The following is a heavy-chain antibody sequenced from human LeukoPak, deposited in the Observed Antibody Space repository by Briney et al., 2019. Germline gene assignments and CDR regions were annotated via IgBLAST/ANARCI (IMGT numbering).Heavy chain of an antibody. J-gene: IGHJ4*02. CDR3: ARTRGFIVGATIDY. CDR2: INHSGSP. CDR1: CGSFSGYY. Sequence: PSETLSLTCAVYCGSFSGYYWSWIRQPPAKGLEWIGEINHSGSPNYKPSLHSRVTISVDTSNNHFSLQLSSVTAADTAVYYCARTRGFIVGATIDYWGQGTLVTVSS. D-gene: IGHD1-26*01. V-gene: IGHV4-34*01.